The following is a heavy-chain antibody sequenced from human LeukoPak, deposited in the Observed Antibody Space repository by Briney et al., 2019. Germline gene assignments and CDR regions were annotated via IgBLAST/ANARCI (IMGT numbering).Heavy chain of an antibody. D-gene: IGHD5-12*01. J-gene: IGHJ4*02. Sequence: GASVKVSCKASGGTFSSYAISWVRQAPGQGLEWMGGIIPIFGSANYAQKFQGRVTITADESTSTAYMELSSLRSADTAVYYCARVVPTTLMNYFDYWGQGTLVTVSS. CDR1: GGTFSSYA. CDR3: ARVVPTTLMNYFDY. CDR2: IIPIFGSA. V-gene: IGHV1-69*13.